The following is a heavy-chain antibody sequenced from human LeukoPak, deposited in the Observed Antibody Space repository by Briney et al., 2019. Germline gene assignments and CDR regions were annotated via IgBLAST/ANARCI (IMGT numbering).Heavy chain of an antibody. Sequence: SETLSLTCTVSGGSISSGSYYWGWIRQPPGKGLEWIGNIYYSGSTYYNPSLKSRVTISVDTSKTQFSLKLSSVTAADTAVYYCARGNYGGNSDDAFDIWGQGTMVTVSS. V-gene: IGHV4-39*07. CDR2: IYYSGST. CDR3: ARGNYGGNSDDAFDI. CDR1: GGSISSGSYY. D-gene: IGHD4-23*01. J-gene: IGHJ3*02.